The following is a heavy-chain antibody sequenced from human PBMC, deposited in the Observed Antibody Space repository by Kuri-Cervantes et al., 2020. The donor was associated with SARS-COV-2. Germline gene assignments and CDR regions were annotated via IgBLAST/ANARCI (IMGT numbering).Heavy chain of an antibody. Sequence: SVKVSCKASGGTFSSYAIGWVRQAPGQGLEWMGGIIPIFGTANYAQKFQGRVTITADESTSTAYMELSSLRSEDTAVYYCARSTYGYCSSTSCSPGGAFDIWGQGTMVTVSS. V-gene: IGHV1-69*13. CDR3: ARSTYGYCSSTSCSPGGAFDI. CDR2: IIPIFGTA. D-gene: IGHD2-2*01. J-gene: IGHJ3*02. CDR1: GGTFSSYA.